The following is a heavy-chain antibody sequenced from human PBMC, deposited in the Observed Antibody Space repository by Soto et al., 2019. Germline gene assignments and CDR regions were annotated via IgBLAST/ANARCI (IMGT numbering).Heavy chain of an antibody. Sequence: RLSCAASGFTFSSYGMHWVRQAPGKGLEWVAVISYDGSNKYYADSVKGRFTISRDNSKNTLYLQMNSLRAEDTAVYYCAKDXLTSVVTPYYYYYGMDVWGQGTTVTVSS. V-gene: IGHV3-30*18. D-gene: IGHD2-15*01. CDR3: AKDXLTSVVTPYYYYYGMDV. CDR1: GFTFSSYG. J-gene: IGHJ6*02. CDR2: ISYDGSNK.